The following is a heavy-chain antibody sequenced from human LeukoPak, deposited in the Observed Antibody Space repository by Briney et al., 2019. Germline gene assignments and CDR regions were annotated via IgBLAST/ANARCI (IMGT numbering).Heavy chain of an antibody. D-gene: IGHD6-19*01. CDR2: VYYSGST. V-gene: IGHV4-39*01. Sequence: KPSETLSLTCSVSGGSISSTYYYWGWIRQPPGKGLEWIGSVYYSGSTNYNPSLKSRVTISVDTSKNQFSLKLSSVTAADTAVYYCARLEVAGNLRHFDYWGQGTLVTVSS. J-gene: IGHJ4*02. CDR1: GGSISSTYYY. CDR3: ARLEVAGNLRHFDY.